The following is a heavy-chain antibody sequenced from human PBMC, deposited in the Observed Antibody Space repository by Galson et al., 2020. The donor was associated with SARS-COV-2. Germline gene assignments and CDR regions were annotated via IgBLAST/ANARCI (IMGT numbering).Heavy chain of an antibody. D-gene: IGHD3-10*01. Sequence: GGSLRLSCAASGFTFSSYAMTWFRQAPGKGLEWVSSMNGGGSGTYYADSVKGRFTISRDNSKNTLYLQMNNLRADDAAVYYCAKGGGHGSVGNVYSGGQGGLVAFS. J-gene: IGHJ5*01. CDR3: AKGGGHGSVGNVYS. V-gene: IGHV3-23*01. CDR1: GFTFSSYA. CDR2: MNGGGSGT.